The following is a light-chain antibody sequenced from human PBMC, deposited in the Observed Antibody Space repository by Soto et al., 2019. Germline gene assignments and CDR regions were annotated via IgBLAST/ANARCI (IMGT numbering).Light chain of an antibody. CDR3: LQDHEHLT. V-gene: IGKV1-6*01. CDR2: GAS. Sequence: AIQMTQSPTSLSASVGDRVTTTCRARHDISNDLGWYQQKPGKAPKLLIYGASTLQSGVPSRFSGSGSGTDFTLTISSLQPEDSASYYCLQDHEHLTFGGGTKVDIK. J-gene: IGKJ4*02. CDR1: HDISND.